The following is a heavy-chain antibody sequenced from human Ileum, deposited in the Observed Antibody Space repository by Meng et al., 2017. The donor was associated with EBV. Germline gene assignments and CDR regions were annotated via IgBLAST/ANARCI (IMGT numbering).Heavy chain of an antibody. J-gene: IGHJ4*02. Sequence: QVQLQEPGPGLVKPSETLSLTCAVSGGSISRGDWWSWVRQPAGKGLEWIGETSHSGSTNYSPSLKSRVTISLDKSKNQLSLKLNSVTAADTAVYYCASSDYYRSDYWGQGTLVTVSS. V-gene: IGHV4-4*02. CDR3: ASSDYYRSDY. CDR1: GGSISRGDW. CDR2: TSHSGST. D-gene: IGHD3-22*01.